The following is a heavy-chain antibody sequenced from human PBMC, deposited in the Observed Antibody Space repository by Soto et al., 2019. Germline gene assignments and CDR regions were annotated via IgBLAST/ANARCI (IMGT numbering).Heavy chain of an antibody. CDR3: ARDGGVYDYSPFDY. V-gene: IGHV1-69*12. CDR1: GGTFSSYA. CDR2: IIPIFGTA. J-gene: IGHJ4*02. D-gene: IGHD4-4*01. Sequence: QVRLVQSGAEVKKPGSSVKVSCKASGGTFSSYAISWVRQAPGQGLEWMGGIIPIFGTADYAQKFQGRVTITADESTSTASMELSSLRSEDTAVYYCARDGGVYDYSPFDYWGQGTLVTVSS.